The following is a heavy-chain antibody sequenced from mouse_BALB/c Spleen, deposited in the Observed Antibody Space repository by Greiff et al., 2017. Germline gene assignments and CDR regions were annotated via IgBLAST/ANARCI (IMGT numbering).Heavy chain of an antibody. CDR2: IDPENGDT. J-gene: IGHJ3*01. Sequence: VQLQQSGAELVRSGASVKLSCTASGFNIKDYYMHWVKQRPEQGLEWIGWIDPENGDTEYAPKLQGKATMTADTSSNTAYLQLSSLTSEDTAVYYCNGATGFAYWGQGTLVTVSA. D-gene: IGHD6-1*01. CDR3: NGATGFAY. CDR1: GFNIKDYY. V-gene: IGHV14-4*02.